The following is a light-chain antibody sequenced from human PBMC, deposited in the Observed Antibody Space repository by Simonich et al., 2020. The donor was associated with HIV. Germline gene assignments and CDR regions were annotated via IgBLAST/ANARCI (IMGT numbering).Light chain of an antibody. CDR1: SSDIGGYNY. Sequence: HSALTQPRSVSGSPGQSVTISCTGTSSDIGGYNYVSWYQQYPGKAPKLLIYEVNERPSGVPDRFSGSKSGNTASLTISGLQAEDEADYYCSSYRSRSSLVFGGGTKLTVL. CDR2: EVN. J-gene: IGLJ2*01. V-gene: IGLV2-11*01. CDR3: SSYRSRSSLV.